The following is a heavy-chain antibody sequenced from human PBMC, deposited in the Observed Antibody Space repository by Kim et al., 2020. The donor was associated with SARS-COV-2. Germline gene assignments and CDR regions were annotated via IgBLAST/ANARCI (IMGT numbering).Heavy chain of an antibody. CDR1: GYSISSGYY. CDR3: ASVPRYGWELLRHHAYYFDY. Sequence: SETLSLTCTVSGYSISSGYYWGWIRQPPGKGLEWIGSIYHSGSTYYNPSLKSRVTISVDTSKNQFSLKLSSVTAADTAVYYCASVPRYGWELLRHHAYYFDYWGQGTLVTVSS. V-gene: IGHV4-38-2*02. CDR2: IYHSGST. D-gene: IGHD1-26*01. J-gene: IGHJ4*02.